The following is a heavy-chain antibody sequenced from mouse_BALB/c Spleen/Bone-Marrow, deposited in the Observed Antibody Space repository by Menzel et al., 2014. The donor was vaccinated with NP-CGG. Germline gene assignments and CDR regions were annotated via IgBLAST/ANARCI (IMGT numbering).Heavy chain of an antibody. CDR3: ARYDGYEAY. D-gene: IGHD2-3*01. Sequence: VQLQQSGAELAKPGASVKMPCKASGHTFTSYWMHWVKQRPGQGLEWIGYINPSTGYTEYNQKFKDKATLTADKSSSTAYMQLSSLTSEDSAVYYCARYDGYEAYWGQGTLVTVSA. V-gene: IGHV1-7*01. CDR2: INPSTGYT. CDR1: GHTFTSYW. J-gene: IGHJ3*01.